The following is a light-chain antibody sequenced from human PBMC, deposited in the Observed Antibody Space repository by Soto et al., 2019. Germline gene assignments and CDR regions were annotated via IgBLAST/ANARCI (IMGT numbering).Light chain of an antibody. CDR1: QSVSSY. Sequence: EIVLTQSPATLSLSPGERATLSCSASQSVSSYLAWYQQKPGQAPRLLIYDASNRATGIPARFSGSGSGTDFSFTISSLEPEDFAVYYCQQRSNWPPGYTFGQGTKLEIK. J-gene: IGKJ2*01. CDR2: DAS. V-gene: IGKV3-11*01. CDR3: QQRSNWPPGYT.